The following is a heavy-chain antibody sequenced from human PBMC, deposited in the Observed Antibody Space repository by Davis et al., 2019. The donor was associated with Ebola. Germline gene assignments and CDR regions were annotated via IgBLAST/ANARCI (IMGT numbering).Heavy chain of an antibody. CDR1: GYTFTSYD. V-gene: IGHV1-18*01. Sequence: AASVKVSCKASGYTFTSYDINWVRQAPGQGLEWMGWISAYNGDTNYAQRLQGRVTVTTDTSTSTACMELRSLRSDDTAVYYCARDYYGSGSYYPPGYWGQGTLVTVSS. CDR2: ISAYNGDT. D-gene: IGHD3-10*01. CDR3: ARDYYGSGSYYPPGY. J-gene: IGHJ4*02.